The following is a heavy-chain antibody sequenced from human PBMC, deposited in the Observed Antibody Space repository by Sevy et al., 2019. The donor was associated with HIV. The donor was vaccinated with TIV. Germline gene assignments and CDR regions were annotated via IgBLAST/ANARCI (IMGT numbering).Heavy chain of an antibody. CDR3: ARSPPVVVVPGAPSWFDP. J-gene: IGHJ5*02. Sequence: SDTLSLTCAVHDGSFSGYYWNWIRQLPGKGLEWIGEINESGITYYNPSLKSRVTISVDTSKKQFSLNLNSVTAVDSAVYFCARSPPVVVVPGAPSWFDPWGQGTLVTVSS. CDR2: INESGIT. D-gene: IGHD2-2*01. V-gene: IGHV4-34*01. CDR1: DGSFSGYY.